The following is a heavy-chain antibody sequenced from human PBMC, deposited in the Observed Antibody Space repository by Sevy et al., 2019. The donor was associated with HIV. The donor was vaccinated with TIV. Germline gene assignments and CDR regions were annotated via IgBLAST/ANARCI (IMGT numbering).Heavy chain of an antibody. CDR2: INHSGST. CDR1: GGSFSGYY. J-gene: IGHJ6*02. CDR3: ARMPYYDFWSGSPYGMDV. Sequence: SETLSLTCAVYGGSFSGYYWSWIHQPPGKGLEWIGEINHSGSTNYNPSLKSRVTISVDTSKNQFSLKLSSVTAADTAVYYCARMPYYDFWSGSPYGMDVWGQGTTVTVSS. D-gene: IGHD3-3*01. V-gene: IGHV4-34*01.